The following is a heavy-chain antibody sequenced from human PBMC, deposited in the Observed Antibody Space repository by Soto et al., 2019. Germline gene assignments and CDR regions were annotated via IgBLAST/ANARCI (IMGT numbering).Heavy chain of an antibody. CDR1: GFAFSTFA. CDR2: ISVRGDRT. D-gene: IGHD3-3*01. CDR3: ARDQLRPGLLYSLGLFLPEDGS. V-gene: IGHV3-23*01. Sequence: GGSLRLSCAGSGFAFSTFAITWVRQAPGKGLEWVAGISVRGDRTYYAESVKGRFTVARDDSKNTVFLQMNSLRVEDTAVYYCARDQLRPGLLYSLGLFLPEDGSWGQGTLVTVSS. J-gene: IGHJ5*02.